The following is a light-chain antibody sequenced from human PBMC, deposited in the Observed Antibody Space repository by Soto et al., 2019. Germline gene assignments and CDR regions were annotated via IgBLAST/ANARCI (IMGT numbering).Light chain of an antibody. CDR1: QSGSGTY. V-gene: IGKV3-20*01. Sequence: EIVLTQSPGTLSLSPGERATLSCRASQSGSGTYLAWYQQKPGQAPRLLISGASRRATGIPDRFSGSGSGTDFTLTISSLEPEDFAVHYCQQYGKSPLTFGGGTKVDIK. J-gene: IGKJ4*01. CDR2: GAS. CDR3: QQYGKSPLT.